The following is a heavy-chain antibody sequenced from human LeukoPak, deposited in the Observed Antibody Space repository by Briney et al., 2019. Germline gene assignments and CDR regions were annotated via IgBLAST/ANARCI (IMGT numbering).Heavy chain of an antibody. J-gene: IGHJ4*02. CDR2: IYHSGST. CDR1: GGSISSGGYY. V-gene: IGHV4-30-2*01. D-gene: IGHD3-10*01. CDR3: ARGGHPFDY. Sequence: PSETLSLTCTVSGGSISSGGYYWRWIRQPPGKGLEWIGYIYHSGSTYYNPSLKSRVTISVDRSKNQFSLKLSSVTAADTAVYYCARGGHPFDYWGQGTLVAVSS.